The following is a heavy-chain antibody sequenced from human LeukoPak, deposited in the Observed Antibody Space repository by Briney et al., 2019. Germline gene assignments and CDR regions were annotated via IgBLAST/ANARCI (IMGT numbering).Heavy chain of an antibody. CDR3: AAVSYWNDIPPDAFDI. D-gene: IGHD1-1*01. V-gene: IGHV1-58*02. CDR1: GFTFTSSA. Sequence: GASVKVSCKASGFTFTSSAMQWVRQARGQRLEWIGWIVVGSGNTNYAQKFQERVTITRDMSTSTAYMELSSLRSEDTAVYYCAAVSYWNDIPPDAFDIWGQGTMVTVSS. J-gene: IGHJ3*02. CDR2: IVVGSGNT.